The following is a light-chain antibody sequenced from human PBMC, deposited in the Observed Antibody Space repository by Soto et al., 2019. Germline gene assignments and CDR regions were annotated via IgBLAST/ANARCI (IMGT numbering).Light chain of an antibody. V-gene: IGKV1-5*03. J-gene: IGKJ1*01. CDR2: KAS. CDR3: QQYNSYPWT. Sequence: DIQMTQSPSTLSASVGDTVTITCRASQSISGRLAWYQQKPGKAPKLLIYKASSLESGVPSRFSGSGSGTEFTLTISSLQPDDFATYYCQQYNSYPWTFGQGTKVGIK. CDR1: QSISGR.